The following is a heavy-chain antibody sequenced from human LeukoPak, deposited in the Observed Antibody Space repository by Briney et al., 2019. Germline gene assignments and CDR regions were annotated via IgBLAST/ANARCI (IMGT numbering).Heavy chain of an antibody. CDR3: ATDRRVRGVMSHYGMDV. CDR1: GYTLTELS. J-gene: IGHJ6*04. V-gene: IGHV1-24*01. D-gene: IGHD3-10*01. CDR2: FDPEDGET. Sequence: GASVKVSCKVSGYTLTELSMHWVRQAPGKGLEGMGGFDPEDGETIYAQKFQGRVTMTEDTSTDTAYMELSSLRSEDTAVYYCATDRRVRGVMSHYGMDVWGKGTTVTVSS.